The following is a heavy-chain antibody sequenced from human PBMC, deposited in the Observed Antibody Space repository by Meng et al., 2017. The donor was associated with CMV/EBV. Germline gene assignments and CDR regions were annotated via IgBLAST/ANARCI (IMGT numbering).Heavy chain of an antibody. J-gene: IGHJ6*02. D-gene: IGHD6-13*01. CDR2: FKSKTDGGTT. CDR1: GFTFSNAW. CDR3: TTGLYSSSWYGSTYYYYYGMDV. V-gene: IGHV3-15*01. Sequence: GESLKISCAASGFTFSNAWMSWVRQAPGKGLEWVGRFKSKTDGGTTDYAAPVKGRFTISRDDSKHTLYLQMNSLKTEDTAVYYCTTGLYSSSWYGSTYYYYYGMDVWGQGTTVTVSS.